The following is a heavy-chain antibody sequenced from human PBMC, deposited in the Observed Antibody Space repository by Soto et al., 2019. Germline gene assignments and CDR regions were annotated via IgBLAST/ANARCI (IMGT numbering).Heavy chain of an antibody. Sequence: GESLKISCKGSGYNFNNYWIAGVRQMPEKGLEWLGIIYPRDSETRFSPSIQGQVTISVDKSSSTAFLQLRSLKASDSGMYYCARQVRSDGPGDSWGQGTLVTVSS. CDR1: GYNFNNYW. CDR2: IYPRDSET. CDR3: ARQVRSDGPGDS. J-gene: IGHJ4*02. V-gene: IGHV5-51*01. D-gene: IGHD2-15*01.